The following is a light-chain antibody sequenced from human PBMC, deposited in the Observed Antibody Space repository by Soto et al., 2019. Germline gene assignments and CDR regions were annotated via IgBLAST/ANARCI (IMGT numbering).Light chain of an antibody. CDR1: QSVSIS. CDR3: QQRSNSWT. Sequence: IVETPSPSTLSLSPAEGAALYCMASQSVSISLAWYQHKPGQAPRLLIHGASTRASGIPPKFSGSGSGTDFTLTISSLEPEDFAVYYCQQRSNSWTFGQGTKVDI. V-gene: IGKV3-11*01. J-gene: IGKJ1*01. CDR2: GAS.